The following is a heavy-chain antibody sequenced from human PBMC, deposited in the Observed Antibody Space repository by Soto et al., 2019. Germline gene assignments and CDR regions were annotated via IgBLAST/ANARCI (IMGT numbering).Heavy chain of an antibody. V-gene: IGHV1-46*01. CDR2: INPSGGST. J-gene: IGHJ6*02. D-gene: IGHD6-6*01. CDR3: AREGYSSSWGAYYYYGMDV. Sequence: QVQLVQSGAEVKKPGASVKVSCKASGYTFTSYYMHWVRQAPGQGLEWMGIINPSGGSTSYAQKFQGRVTMTRDTSTSTVYMELSSLRSEDTAVYYCAREGYSSSWGAYYYYGMDVWGQGITVTVSS. CDR1: GYTFTSYY.